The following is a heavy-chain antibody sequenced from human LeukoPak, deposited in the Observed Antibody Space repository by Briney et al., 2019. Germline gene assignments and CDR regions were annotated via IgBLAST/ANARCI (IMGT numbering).Heavy chain of an antibody. D-gene: IGHD2-21*02. V-gene: IGHV4-30-4*01. J-gene: IGHJ3*02. CDR1: GGSFSGYY. CDR3: ARGEPGDSDAFDI. CDR2: IYYSGTT. Sequence: PSETLSLTCAVYGGSFSGYYWRWIRQPPGKGLEWIGYIYYSGTTYYNPSLKSRLTISLDTSKNHFSLKLSSVTAADTVVYYCARGEPGDSDAFDIWGQGTMVTVSS.